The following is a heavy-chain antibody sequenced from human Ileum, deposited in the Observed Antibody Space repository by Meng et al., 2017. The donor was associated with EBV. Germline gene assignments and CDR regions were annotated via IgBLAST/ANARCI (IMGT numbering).Heavy chain of an antibody. CDR2: IIPILGIA. Sequence: QVQLVPSGAEVKKPGSSVKVSCXXSGGTFSSYAISWARQAPGQGPEWMGGIIPILGIANYAQKFQGRVTITADKSTSTAYMELSSLRSEDTAVYYCAREIVVVPAALNWFDPWGQGTLVTVSS. J-gene: IGHJ5*02. D-gene: IGHD2-2*01. CDR1: GGTFSSYA. CDR3: AREIVVVPAALNWFDP. V-gene: IGHV1-69*10.